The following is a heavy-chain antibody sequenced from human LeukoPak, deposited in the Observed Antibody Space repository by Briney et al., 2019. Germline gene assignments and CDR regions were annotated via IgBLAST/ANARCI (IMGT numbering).Heavy chain of an antibody. CDR3: AREYSHGSSYYFDY. Sequence: SETLSLTCTFSGGSISSYYWSWIRQPAGKGLEWIGRIHSSGSTNYNPSLKSRVTMSVDTSKNQFSLKLSSVTAADTAVYYCAREYSHGSSYYFDYWGQGTLVTVSS. CDR1: GGSISSYY. J-gene: IGHJ4*02. V-gene: IGHV4-4*07. D-gene: IGHD5-18*01. CDR2: IHSSGST.